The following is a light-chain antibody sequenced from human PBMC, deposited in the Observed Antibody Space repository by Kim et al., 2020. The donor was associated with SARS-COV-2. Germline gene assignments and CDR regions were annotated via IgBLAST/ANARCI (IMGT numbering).Light chain of an antibody. Sequence: ASVGDRVTITCRASQDISSNLAWFQQKPGKAPKSLIYGASSLQSGAPSRFSGGGFGTDFTLTINSLQAEDSATYYCQQYSSYHRTFGQGTKVDIK. J-gene: IGKJ1*01. V-gene: IGKV1-16*01. CDR3: QQYSSYHRT. CDR2: GAS. CDR1: QDISSN.